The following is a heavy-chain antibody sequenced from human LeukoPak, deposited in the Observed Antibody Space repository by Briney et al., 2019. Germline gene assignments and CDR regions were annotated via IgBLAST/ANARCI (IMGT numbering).Heavy chain of an antibody. CDR2: IYTSGST. D-gene: IGHD3-9*01. V-gene: IGHV4-61*02. Sequence: SETLSLTCTVSGGSISSSSYYWSWIRQPAGKGLEWIGRIYTSGSTNYNPSLKSRVTMSLDTSKSQFSLKLSSVTAADTAVYYCARAPDGRYFDPGAFDIWGQGTMVTVSS. J-gene: IGHJ3*02. CDR1: GGSISSSSYY. CDR3: ARAPDGRYFDPGAFDI.